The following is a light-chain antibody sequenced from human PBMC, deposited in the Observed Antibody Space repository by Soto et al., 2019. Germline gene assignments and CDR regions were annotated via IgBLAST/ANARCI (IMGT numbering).Light chain of an antibody. CDR2: GAS. J-gene: IGKJ4*01. CDR3: QPHNNWPVVT. CDR1: RSISSN. Sequence: EMVLTQSPATLSGSPGERVTLTCRASRSISSNLAWYQQKAGQAPRLLIYGASTRATGIPDRFSGRGSGTEFTLTIYGLQSEDFATYYCQPHNNWPVVTFGGGTRVEIK. V-gene: IGKV3-15*01.